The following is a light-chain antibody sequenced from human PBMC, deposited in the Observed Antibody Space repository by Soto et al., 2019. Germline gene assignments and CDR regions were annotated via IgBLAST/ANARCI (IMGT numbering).Light chain of an antibody. CDR1: KLGDKY. Sequence: SYELTQPPSVSVSPGQTASITCSGDKLGDKYACWYQQKPGQSPVLVIYQDSKRPSGIPERFSGSNSGNTATLTISWTQAMDEADYYCQAWDSSTPSYVFGTGTKVTVL. CDR3: QAWDSSTPSYV. CDR2: QDS. V-gene: IGLV3-1*01. J-gene: IGLJ1*01.